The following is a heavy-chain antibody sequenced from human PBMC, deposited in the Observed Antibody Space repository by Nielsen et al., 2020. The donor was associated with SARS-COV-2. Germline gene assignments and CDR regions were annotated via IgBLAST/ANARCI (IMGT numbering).Heavy chain of an antibody. CDR3: ARDQDGGAATSNWYFDL. CDR1: GFRFTSYT. Sequence: GGSLRLSCAASGFRFTSYTMNWVRQAPGKGLEWVASITMSGAYMYYADSLRGRFTVSRDNAENSLYLQMNSLRDEDTAVYYCARDQDGGAATSNWYFDLWGRGTLVIVSS. J-gene: IGHJ2*01. D-gene: IGHD6-25*01. CDR2: ITMSGAYM. V-gene: IGHV3-21*06.